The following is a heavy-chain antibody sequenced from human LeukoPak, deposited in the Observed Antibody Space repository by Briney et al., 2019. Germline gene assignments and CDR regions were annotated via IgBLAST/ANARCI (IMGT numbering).Heavy chain of an antibody. Sequence: GASVKVSCKASGGTFSSYAISWVRQAPGQGLEWTGRIIPIFGTANYAQKFQGRVTITTDESTSTAYMELSSLRSEDTAVYYCAREHYDSSGYYYDYWGQGTLVTVSS. CDR2: IIPIFGTA. CDR1: GGTFSSYA. D-gene: IGHD3-22*01. V-gene: IGHV1-69*05. CDR3: AREHYDSSGYYYDY. J-gene: IGHJ4*02.